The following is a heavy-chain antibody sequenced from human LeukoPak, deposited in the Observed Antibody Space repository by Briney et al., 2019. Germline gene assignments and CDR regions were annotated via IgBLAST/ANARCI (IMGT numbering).Heavy chain of an antibody. CDR3: AGDYGSGRWGEHDNWFDP. V-gene: IGHV4-39*01. CDR2: IYYSGST. J-gene: IGHJ5*02. CDR1: GGSISSSSYY. Sequence: SETLSLTCTVSGGSISSSSYYWGWIRQPPGKGLEWIGSIYYSGSTYYNPSLKSRVTISVDTSKNQFSLKLSSVTAADTAVYYCAGDYGSGRWGEHDNWFDPWGQGTLVTVSS. D-gene: IGHD3-10*01.